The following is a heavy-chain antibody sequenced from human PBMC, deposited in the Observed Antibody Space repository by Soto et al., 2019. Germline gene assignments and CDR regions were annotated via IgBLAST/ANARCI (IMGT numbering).Heavy chain of an antibody. CDR3: ARGDIVVVPAAPPGGDV. D-gene: IGHD2-2*01. J-gene: IGHJ6*02. CDR1: GGSFSGYY. CDR2: INHSGST. V-gene: IGHV4-34*01. Sequence: QVQLQQWGAGLLKPSETLSLTCAVYGGSFSGYYWSWIRQPPGKGLEWIGEINHSGSTNYNPSLKSRVTISVDTSKNQCSLKLGSVTAADPAVYYCARGDIVVVPAAPPGGDVWGQGTTVTVSS.